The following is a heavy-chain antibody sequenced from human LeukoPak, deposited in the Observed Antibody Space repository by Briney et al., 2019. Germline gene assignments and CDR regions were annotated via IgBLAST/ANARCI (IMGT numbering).Heavy chain of an antibody. CDR1: GGTFNYYA. CDR3: AKDRTNFFYYLDV. Sequence: SCKASGGTFNYYATHWVRQAPGKGLEWVASISSEGDNKHYLESVKGRFTISRDNSKNTLYLQMNNLRAEDTAIYYCAKDRTNFFYYLDVWGTGTTVIVTS. J-gene: IGHJ6*03. CDR2: ISSEGDNK. V-gene: IGHV3-30-3*02.